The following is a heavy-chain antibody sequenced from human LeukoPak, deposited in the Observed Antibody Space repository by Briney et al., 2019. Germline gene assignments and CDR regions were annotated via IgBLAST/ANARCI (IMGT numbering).Heavy chain of an antibody. CDR1: GGSFSGYY. V-gene: IGHV4-34*01. D-gene: IGHD6-6*01. CDR3: ARWGLYSSSSFDY. CDR2: INHSGST. Sequence: SETLSLTCAVYGGSFSGYYWSWIRQPPGKGLEWIGEINHSGSTNYNPSLKSRVTISVDTSKNQFSLKLSSVTAADTAVYYCARWGLYSSSSFDYWGQGTLVAVSS. J-gene: IGHJ4*02.